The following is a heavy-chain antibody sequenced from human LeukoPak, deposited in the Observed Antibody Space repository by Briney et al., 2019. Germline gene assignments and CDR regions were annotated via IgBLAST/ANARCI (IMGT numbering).Heavy chain of an antibody. CDR1: GFTVSSNY. D-gene: IGHD4-23*01. CDR3: ARGFGGNSVFDY. CDR2: IYGGGNT. J-gene: IGHJ4*02. V-gene: IGHV3-66*01. Sequence: HPGGSLRLSCAASGFTVSSNYMSWVRQAPGKGLEWVSIIYGGGNTYYADSVKGRFTISRDNSKNTLNPQMNSLRAEDTAVYYCARGFGGNSVFDYWGQGTLVTVSS.